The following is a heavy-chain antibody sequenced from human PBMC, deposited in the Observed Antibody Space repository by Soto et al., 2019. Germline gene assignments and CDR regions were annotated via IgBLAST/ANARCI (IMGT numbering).Heavy chain of an antibody. CDR3: ARENTGGPIRVAAAGIYFDY. V-gene: IGHV4-34*01. J-gene: IGHJ4*02. D-gene: IGHD6-13*01. CDR2: INHSGST. Sequence: QVQLQQWGAGLLKPSETLSLTCAVYGGSFSGYYWSWIRQPPGKGLEWIGEINHSGSTNYNPSLKSRVTISVDTSKNQFSLKLSSVTAADTAVYYCARENTGGPIRVAAAGIYFDYWGQGTLVTVSS. CDR1: GGSFSGYY.